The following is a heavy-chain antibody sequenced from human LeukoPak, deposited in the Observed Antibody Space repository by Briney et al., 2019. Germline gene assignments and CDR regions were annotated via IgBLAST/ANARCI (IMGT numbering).Heavy chain of an antibody. CDR3: ARTAMASYYFDY. D-gene: IGHD5-18*01. V-gene: IGHV1-18*01. J-gene: IGHJ4*02. Sequence: ASEKVSCKASGYTFTSYGISWVRQAPGQGLEWMGWISAYNGNTNYAQKFQGRVTMSTDTSTSTAYMELRSLRSDDTAVYYCARTAMASYYFDYWGQGTVVTVSS. CDR2: ISAYNGNT. CDR1: GYTFTSYG.